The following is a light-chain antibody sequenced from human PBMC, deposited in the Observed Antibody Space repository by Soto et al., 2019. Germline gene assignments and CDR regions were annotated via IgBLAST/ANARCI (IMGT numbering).Light chain of an antibody. CDR3: QKYNRPPRT. CDR1: QDISNF. V-gene: IGKV1-27*01. J-gene: IGKJ1*01. Sequence: DIQVTQSPSSLSASVGDRVSITCRASQDISNFLAWYQQKPGEVPKLLIYAASILQSGVPSRFSGSGSGTEFTLTISSLQPEDVATYYCQKYNRPPRTFGQGNKVEI. CDR2: AAS.